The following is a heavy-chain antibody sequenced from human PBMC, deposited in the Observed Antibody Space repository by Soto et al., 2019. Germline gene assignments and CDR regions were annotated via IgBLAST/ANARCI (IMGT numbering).Heavy chain of an antibody. V-gene: IGHV4-59*01. D-gene: IGHD6-19*01. Sequence: SETLSLTCTVSGGSISSYYWSWIRQPPGKGLEWIGYIYYSGSTNYNPSLKSRVTISVDTSKNQFSLKLSSVTAADTAVYYCARAGAGYYYCGMDVWGQGTTVTVSS. J-gene: IGHJ6*02. CDR3: ARAGAGYYYCGMDV. CDR2: IYYSGST. CDR1: GGSISSYY.